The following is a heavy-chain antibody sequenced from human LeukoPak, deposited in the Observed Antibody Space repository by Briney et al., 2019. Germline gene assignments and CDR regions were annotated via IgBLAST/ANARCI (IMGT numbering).Heavy chain of an antibody. CDR1: GGSISSYY. CDR3: ARQDSAYTYDWFDP. CDR2: IHYSGIT. J-gene: IGHJ5*02. Sequence: SETLSLTCTVSGGSISSYYWSWIRQPPGKGLEWIGYIHYSGITTYNPSLKSRVTISVDTSKNQFSLKLSSVTAADTAVYYCARQDSAYTYDWFDPWGQGTLVTVSS. V-gene: IGHV4-59*08. D-gene: IGHD5-18*01.